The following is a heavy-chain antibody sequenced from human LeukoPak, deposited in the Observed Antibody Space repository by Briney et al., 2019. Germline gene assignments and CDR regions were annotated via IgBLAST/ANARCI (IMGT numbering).Heavy chain of an antibody. CDR1: GFTFSNFG. Sequence: GRSLRLSCVASGFTFSNFGMHWVRQAPGKGLEWVALISYDGSNKYYADSVKGRFTIFRDNSKNTLYLQMNSLRAEDTAVSYCAPGGDYTFFDYWGQGTLVTVSS. CDR3: APGGDYTFFDY. J-gene: IGHJ4*02. D-gene: IGHD4-17*01. CDR2: ISYDGSNK. V-gene: IGHV3-30*03.